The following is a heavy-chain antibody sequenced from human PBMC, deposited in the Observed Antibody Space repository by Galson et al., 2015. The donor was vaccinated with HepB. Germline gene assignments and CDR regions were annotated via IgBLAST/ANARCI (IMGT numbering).Heavy chain of an antibody. D-gene: IGHD1-26*01. Sequence: PALVKPTQTLTLTCTFSGFSLTTSGMCVSWIRQPPGKALEWLAVIDWNDDKYYNTSLKTRLTISKDTSENQVVLTMTNMDPVDTATYYCARTPSGRYYPSYDFDPWGQGILVTVAS. CDR3: ARTPSGRYYPSYDFDP. J-gene: IGHJ5*02. CDR1: GFSLTTSGMC. V-gene: IGHV2-70*01. CDR2: IDWNDDK.